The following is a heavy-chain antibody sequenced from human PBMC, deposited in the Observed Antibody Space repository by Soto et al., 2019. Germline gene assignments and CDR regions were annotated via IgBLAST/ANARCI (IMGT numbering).Heavy chain of an antibody. Sequence: VQLVESGGGVVQPGRSLRLSCAASGFTFSSYGMHWVRQAPGKGLEWVAVISYDGSNKYYADSVKGRFTISRDNSKNTLYLQMNSLRAEDTAVYYCAKDRNEYYDFWSGYFDYWGQGTLVTVSS. CDR2: ISYDGSNK. D-gene: IGHD3-3*01. V-gene: IGHV3-30*18. J-gene: IGHJ4*02. CDR1: GFTFSSYG. CDR3: AKDRNEYYDFWSGYFDY.